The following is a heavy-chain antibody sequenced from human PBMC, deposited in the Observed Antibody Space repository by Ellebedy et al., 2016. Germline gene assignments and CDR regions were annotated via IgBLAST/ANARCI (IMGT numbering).Heavy chain of an antibody. CDR2: INPNSGGT. CDR1: GYTFTGYY. Sequence: ASVKVSXKASGYTFTGYYMHWVRQAPGQGLEWMGWINPNSGGTNYAQKFQGRVTLTSDTSISTAYMDLSRLISDDTAIYYCVTTRPWFAYWGQGTLVTVSS. J-gene: IGHJ4*02. CDR3: VTTRPWFAY. D-gene: IGHD3-22*01. V-gene: IGHV1-2*02.